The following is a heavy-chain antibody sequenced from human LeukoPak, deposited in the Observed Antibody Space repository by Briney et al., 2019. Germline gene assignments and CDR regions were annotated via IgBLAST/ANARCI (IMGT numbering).Heavy chain of an antibody. CDR2: IRSDGKQE. D-gene: IGHD3-3*01. J-gene: IGHJ5*02. CDR3: ATSRSGSDRWSDP. V-gene: IGHV3-30*02. Sequence: GGSLRLSCAASGLTFSDYGFHWVRQAPGKGLEGVIFIRSDGKQEFHAESVKGRFRISRDDSKSTQYLQMDGLRPEDTAIYYCATSRSGSDRWSDPWGQGTLVTVSS. CDR1: GLTFSDYG.